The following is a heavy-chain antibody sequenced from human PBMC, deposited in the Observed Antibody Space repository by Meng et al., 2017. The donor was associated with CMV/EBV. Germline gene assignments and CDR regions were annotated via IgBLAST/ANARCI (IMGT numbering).Heavy chain of an antibody. CDR1: GYSISSGYY. J-gene: IGHJ4*02. V-gene: IGHV4-38-2*02. CDR2: IYHSGST. Sequence: SETLSLTCTVSGYSISSGYYWGWIRQPPGKGLGWIGSIYHSGSTYYNPSLKSRVTISVDTSKNQFSLKLSSVTAADTAVYYCAIEYYYGSGSQFDYWGQGTLVTVSS. D-gene: IGHD3-10*01. CDR3: AIEYYYGSGSQFDY.